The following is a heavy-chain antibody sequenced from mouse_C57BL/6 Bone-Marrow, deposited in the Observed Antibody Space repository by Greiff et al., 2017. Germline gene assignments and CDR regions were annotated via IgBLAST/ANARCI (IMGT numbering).Heavy chain of an antibody. CDR1: GYAFSSYW. CDR3: AKISYYSNYEWYFDV. V-gene: IGHV1-80*01. CDR2: IYPGDGDT. D-gene: IGHD2-5*01. Sequence: QVQLKESGAELVKPGASVKISCKASGYAFSSYWMNWVKQRPGKGLEWIGQIYPGDGDTNYNGKFKGKATLTADKSSSTAYMQLSSLTSEDSAVYFCAKISYYSNYEWYFDVWGTGTTVTVSS. J-gene: IGHJ1*03.